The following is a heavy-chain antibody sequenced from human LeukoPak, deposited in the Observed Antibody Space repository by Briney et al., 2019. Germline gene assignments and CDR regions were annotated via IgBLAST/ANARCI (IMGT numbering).Heavy chain of an antibody. CDR2: IYETGST. V-gene: IGHV4-39*01. CDR3: ARHSGSGYYSYFYTMDV. J-gene: IGHJ6*02. D-gene: IGHD2-15*01. CDR1: GGSISSSTYY. Sequence: SEALSLTCAVSGGSISSSTYYWGWIRQPPGKGLEWIGCIYETGSTYYKPSLKSRVTISVDTSKNQFSLKLTSVTAADTAVYYCARHSGSGYYSYFYTMDVWGQGATVAVSS.